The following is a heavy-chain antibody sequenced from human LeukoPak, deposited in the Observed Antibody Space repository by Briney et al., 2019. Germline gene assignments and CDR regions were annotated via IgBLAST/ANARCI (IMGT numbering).Heavy chain of an antibody. CDR2: INHSGST. V-gene: IGHV4-34*01. CDR3: ARSHELGYFDY. D-gene: IGHD7-27*01. J-gene: IGHJ4*02. CDR1: GGSFSGYY. Sequence: PSETLSLTCAVYGGSFSGYYWSWIRQPPGKGLEWIGEINHSGSTNYNPSLKSRVTISVDTSKNQFSLKLSSVTAADTAVYYCARSHELGYFDYWGQGTLVTVSS.